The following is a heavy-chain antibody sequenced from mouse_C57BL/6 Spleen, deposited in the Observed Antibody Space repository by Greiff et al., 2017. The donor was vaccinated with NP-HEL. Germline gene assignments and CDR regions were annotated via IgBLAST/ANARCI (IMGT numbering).Heavy chain of an antibody. J-gene: IGHJ2*01. Sequence: VQLQQPGAELVRPGSSVKLSCKASGYTFTSYWMHWVKQRPIQGLEWIGNIDPSDSETHYNQKFKDKATLTVDKSSSTAYMQLSSLTSEDSAVYYCARSPPYSNSYYFDYWGQGTTLTVSS. CDR1: GYTFTSYW. D-gene: IGHD2-5*01. CDR3: ARSPPYSNSYYFDY. V-gene: IGHV1-52*01. CDR2: IDPSDSET.